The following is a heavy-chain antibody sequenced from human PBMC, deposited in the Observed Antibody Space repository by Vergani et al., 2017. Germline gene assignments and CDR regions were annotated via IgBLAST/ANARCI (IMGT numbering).Heavy chain of an antibody. J-gene: IGHJ5*01. CDR2: IKSDGSIT. CDR1: GFSFSGYW. CDR3: VRARXGGPCFMSNWFDS. Sequence: EVQLVESGGGLIHPGGSLRLSCEGSGFSFSGYWLHWVRQSPEKGRVWVPRIKSDGSITNVADSVKGRFTISRDNAKNTLYLQTNSLRGDETAIYYCVRARXGGPCFMSNWFDSWGQGTLVTVSS. V-gene: IGHV3-74*01. D-gene: IGHD2-21*01.